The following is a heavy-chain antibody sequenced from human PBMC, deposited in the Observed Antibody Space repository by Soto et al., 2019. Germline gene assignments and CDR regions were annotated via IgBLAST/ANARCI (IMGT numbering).Heavy chain of an antibody. CDR2: IYHSGST. J-gene: IGHJ5*02. Sequence: SETLSLTCAVSGYSISSGYYWGWIRQPPGKGLEWIGSIYHSGSTYYNPSLKSRVTISVDTSKNQFSLKLSSVTAADTAVYYCARASKYSSSFNWFDPWGQGTLVTVSS. CDR1: GYSISSGYY. D-gene: IGHD6-13*01. V-gene: IGHV4-38-2*01. CDR3: ARASKYSSSFNWFDP.